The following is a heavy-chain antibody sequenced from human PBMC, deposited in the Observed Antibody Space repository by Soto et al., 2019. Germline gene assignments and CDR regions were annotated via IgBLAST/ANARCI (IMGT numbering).Heavy chain of an antibody. Sequence: RRLSCAGYVFTLSGFAMNWGRQAPGKGLEWISYIKTSTGITHYADSVKGRFTISRDNAKDSVYLQMNSLRDEETAVYYCARGSLIHFDYWGQGALVTVCS. D-gene: IGHD5-18*01. J-gene: IGHJ4*02. CDR2: IKTSTGIT. V-gene: IGHV3-48*02. CDR1: VFTLSGFA. CDR3: ARGSLIHFDY.